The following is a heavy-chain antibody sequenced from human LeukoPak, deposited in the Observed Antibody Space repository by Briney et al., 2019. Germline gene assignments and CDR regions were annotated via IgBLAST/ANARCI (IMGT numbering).Heavy chain of an antibody. V-gene: IGHV1-69*05. J-gene: IGHJ3*02. D-gene: IGHD3-3*01. CDR2: IIPIFGTA. Sequence: EASVKVSCKASGGTFSSYAISWVRQAPGQGLEWMGGIIPIFGTANYAQKLQGRVTMTTDTSTSTAYMELRSLRSDDTAVYYCARVAVMGPNFGVGSAFDIWGQGTMVTVSS. CDR3: ARVAVMGPNFGVGSAFDI. CDR1: GGTFSSYA.